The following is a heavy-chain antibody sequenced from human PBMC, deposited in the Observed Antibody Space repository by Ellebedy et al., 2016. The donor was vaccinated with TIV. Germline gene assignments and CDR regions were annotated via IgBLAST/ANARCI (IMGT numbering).Heavy chain of an antibody. V-gene: IGHV3-11*01. CDR3: VRIGYITSWYREAY. D-gene: IGHD6-13*01. Sequence: PGGSPRLSCVASGFTFSDYHMSWIRQAPGKGLEWLSHIDFSGRTIYPADSVKGRFTTSRDNARNSLYLQMNALRAEDTAVYYCVRIGYITSWYREAYWGQGTLVTVSS. CDR1: GFTFSDYH. J-gene: IGHJ4*02. CDR2: IDFSGRTI.